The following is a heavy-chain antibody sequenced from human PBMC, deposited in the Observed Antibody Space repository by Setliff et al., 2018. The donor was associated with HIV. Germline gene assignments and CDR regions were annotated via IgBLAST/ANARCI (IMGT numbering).Heavy chain of an antibody. D-gene: IGHD3-10*01. CDR3: ARRGSGFFHYYYYMDV. CDR1: GGSISSNHW. J-gene: IGHJ6*03. V-gene: IGHV4-4*02. CDR2: MHHSGSN. Sequence: SETLSLTCAVSGGSISSNHWWSWVRQPPGKGLEWIGEMHHSGSNNYNPSLTSRVTISVDTSKNQFSLKLSSVTAADTAVYYCARRGSGFFHYYYYMDVWGKGTTVTVSS.